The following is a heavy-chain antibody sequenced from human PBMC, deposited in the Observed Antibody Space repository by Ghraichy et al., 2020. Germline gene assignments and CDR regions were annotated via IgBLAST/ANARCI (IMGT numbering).Heavy chain of an antibody. V-gene: IGHV1-8*01. D-gene: IGHD3-3*01. CDR1: GYTFTSYD. CDR3: PRSCWYYDFWSGPPYYYYGMDV. Sequence: ASVKVSCKASGYTFTSYDINWVRQATGQGLEWMGWMNPNSGNTGYAQKFQGRVTMTRNTSISTAYMELSSLRSEDTAVYYCPRSCWYYDFWSGPPYYYYGMDVWGQGTTVTVSS. J-gene: IGHJ6*02. CDR2: MNPNSGNT.